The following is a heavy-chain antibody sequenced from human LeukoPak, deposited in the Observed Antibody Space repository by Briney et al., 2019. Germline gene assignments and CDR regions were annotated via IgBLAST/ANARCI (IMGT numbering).Heavy chain of an antibody. CDR3: ARDLVGYMDV. CDR1: GFAFSSYG. J-gene: IGHJ6*03. Sequence: GGSLRLSCAASGFAFSSYGINWVRQAPGKGLEWVSAISGSGDKTYYAVSVKGRFTISRDNSKNTLYLQMNSLRAEDTAVYYCARDLVGYMDVWGKGTTVTVSS. CDR2: ISGSGDKT. V-gene: IGHV3-23*01. D-gene: IGHD1-26*01.